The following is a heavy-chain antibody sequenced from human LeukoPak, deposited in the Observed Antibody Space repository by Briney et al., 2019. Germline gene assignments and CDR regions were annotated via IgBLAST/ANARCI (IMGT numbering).Heavy chain of an antibody. Sequence: GRSLRLSCAASGFTFSSYAMHWVRQAPGKGLEWVAVISYDGSNKYYADSVKGRFTISRDNSKNTLYLQMNSLRAEDTAVYYCAREGPHSSSWRVTTYYYYGMDVWGQGTTVTVSS. J-gene: IGHJ6*02. D-gene: IGHD6-13*01. V-gene: IGHV3-30-3*01. CDR2: ISYDGSNK. CDR3: AREGPHSSSWRVTTYYYYGMDV. CDR1: GFTFSSYA.